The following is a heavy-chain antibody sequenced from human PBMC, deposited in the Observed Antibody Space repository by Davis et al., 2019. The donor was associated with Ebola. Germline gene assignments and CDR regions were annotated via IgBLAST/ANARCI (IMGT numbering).Heavy chain of an antibody. CDR2: IYTSGST. CDR1: GGSISSGSYY. V-gene: IGHV4-61*09. D-gene: IGHD6-13*01. CDR3: ARSSSRGYFQH. J-gene: IGHJ1*01. Sequence: LRLSCTVSGGSISSGSYYWSWIRQPAGKGLEWIGHIYTSGSTNYNPSLKSRVTISVDTSKNQFSLKLSSVTAADTAVYYYARSSSRGYFQHWGQGTLVTVSS.